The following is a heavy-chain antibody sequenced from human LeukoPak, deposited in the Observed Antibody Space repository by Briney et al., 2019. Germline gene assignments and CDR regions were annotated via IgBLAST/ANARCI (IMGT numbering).Heavy chain of an antibody. D-gene: IGHD3-22*01. Sequence: ASVKVSCKASGYTFTSYDINWVRQATGQGLEWMGWMSPNSDYTGYAQKLQGRVTMTTDTSTSTAYMELRSLRSDDTAVYYCARDRGDSSGYYSYYFDYWGQGTLVTVSS. J-gene: IGHJ4*02. CDR1: GYTFTSYD. V-gene: IGHV1-8*01. CDR3: ARDRGDSSGYYSYYFDY. CDR2: MSPNSDYT.